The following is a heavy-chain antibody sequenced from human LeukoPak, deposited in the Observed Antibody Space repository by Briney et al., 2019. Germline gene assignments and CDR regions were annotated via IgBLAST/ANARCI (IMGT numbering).Heavy chain of an antibody. D-gene: IGHD2-2*01. CDR3: AVRGGYCSSTSCYEFDP. J-gene: IGHJ5*02. Sequence: PSETLSLTCAVYGGSFSGYYWSWIRQPPGKGLEWIGEINHSGSTNYNPSLKSRVTISVDTSKNQFSLKLSSVTAADTAVYYCAVRGGYCSSTSCYEFDPWGQGTLVTVSS. CDR2: INHSGST. CDR1: GGSFSGYY. V-gene: IGHV4-34*01.